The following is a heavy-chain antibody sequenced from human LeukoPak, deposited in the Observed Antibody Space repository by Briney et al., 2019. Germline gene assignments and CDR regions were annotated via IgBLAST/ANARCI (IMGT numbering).Heavy chain of an antibody. CDR1: GXTFTNFG. CDR2: IWYDGSKK. D-gene: IGHD3-22*01. CDR3: ARDYYDRSGYFYFDS. V-gene: IGHV3-33*01. J-gene: IGHJ4*02. Sequence: GGSLRLSCAASGXTFTNFGLHWVRQAPGKGLEWVAVIWYDGSKKYYADSVKGRFTISRDNSKNTLYLQMNSLRADDTSVYYCARDYYDRSGYFYFDSWGQGTLVTVSS.